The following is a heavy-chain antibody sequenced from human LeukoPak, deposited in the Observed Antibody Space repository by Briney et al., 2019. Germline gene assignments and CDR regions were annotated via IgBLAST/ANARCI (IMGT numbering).Heavy chain of an antibody. CDR2: IVGSGGGT. CDR1: GFTFSNYA. J-gene: IGHJ4*02. D-gene: IGHD3-9*01. CDR3: AKWGDYDILTGYYDSDY. Sequence: GASLRLSCAASGFTFSNYAMSWVRQAPGKGLEWVSAIVGSGGGTYYADSVKGRFTISRDNPKNTLYLQMNSLRAEDTAVYYCAKWGDYDILTGYYDSDYWGQGTLVTVSS. V-gene: IGHV3-23*01.